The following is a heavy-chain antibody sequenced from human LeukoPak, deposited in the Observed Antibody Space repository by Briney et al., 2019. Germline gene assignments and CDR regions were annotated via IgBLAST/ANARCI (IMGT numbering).Heavy chain of an antibody. J-gene: IGHJ4*02. D-gene: IGHD1-26*01. CDR3: AREGPGDSGSYPL. V-gene: IGHV1-3*01. CDR2: INAGNGNR. Sequence: ASVKVSCKASGYTFTSYAMHWVRQAPGQRLEWMGWINAGNGNRKYSQKFQGRVTITRDTSASTAYVELSSLRSEDTAVYYCAREGPGDSGSYPLWGQGTLVTVSS. CDR1: GYTFTSYA.